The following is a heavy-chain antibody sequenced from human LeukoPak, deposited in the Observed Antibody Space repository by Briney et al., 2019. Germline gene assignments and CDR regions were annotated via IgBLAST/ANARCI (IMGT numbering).Heavy chain of an antibody. Sequence: GGSLRLSCAASGFTFDDYGMSWVRQAPGKGLEWVSGINWNGGSTGYADSVKGRFTISRDNAKNSLYLQMNSLRAEDTALYYCARIYYDSSGPAGYSDYWGQGTLVTVSS. CDR3: ARIYYDSSGPAGYSDY. D-gene: IGHD3-22*01. CDR1: GFTFDDYG. V-gene: IGHV3-20*04. CDR2: INWNGGST. J-gene: IGHJ4*02.